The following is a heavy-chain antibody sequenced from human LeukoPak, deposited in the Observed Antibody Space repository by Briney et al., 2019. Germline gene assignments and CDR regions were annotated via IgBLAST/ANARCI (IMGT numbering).Heavy chain of an antibody. D-gene: IGHD2-2*01. CDR1: GFTFSSYY. Sequence: PGGSLRLSCAASGFTFSSYYMSWVRQAPGKGLEWVANIKQDGSEKYYVDSVKGRFTISRDNAKNSLYLQMNSLRAEDTAVYYCSTSCYAGCYYYMDVWGKGTTVTVSS. J-gene: IGHJ6*03. CDR3: STSCYAGCYYYMDV. V-gene: IGHV3-7*01. CDR2: IKQDGSEK.